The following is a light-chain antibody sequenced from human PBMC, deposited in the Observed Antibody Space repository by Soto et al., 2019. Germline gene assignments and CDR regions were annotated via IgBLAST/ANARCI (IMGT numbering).Light chain of an antibody. J-gene: IGLJ1*01. CDR3: CSYEASSNYL. CDR1: RSDVGSYNL. Sequence: SVLTQSASVSGSPGQSITISCTGTRSDVGSYNLVSWYQQHPDKAPKLMIYEGSKRPSGVSNRFPGSKSGNTAALTSAGRQAQDEADYYCCSYEASSNYLLGIGTKLT. CDR2: EGS. V-gene: IGLV2-23*01.